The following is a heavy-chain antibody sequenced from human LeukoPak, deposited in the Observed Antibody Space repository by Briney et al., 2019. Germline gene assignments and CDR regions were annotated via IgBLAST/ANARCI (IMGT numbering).Heavy chain of an antibody. D-gene: IGHD3-9*01. Sequence: GGSLRLSCAASGFTFSTYGMSWVRQAPGKGLEWVSSISGSGASTYYADSVKGRFTISRDNSKNTLYLQMNSLRAEDTAVYYCANLHYDILTGYIYYFDYWGQGTLVTASS. CDR1: GFTFSTYG. J-gene: IGHJ4*02. CDR3: ANLHYDILTGYIYYFDY. V-gene: IGHV3-23*01. CDR2: ISGSGAST.